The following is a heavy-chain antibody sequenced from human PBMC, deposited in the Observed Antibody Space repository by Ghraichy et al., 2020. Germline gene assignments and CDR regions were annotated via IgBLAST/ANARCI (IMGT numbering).Heavy chain of an antibody. CDR2: LSGSGGST. D-gene: IGHD3-22*01. V-gene: IGHV3-23*01. Sequence: GGSLRLSCAASGFTFRSYAMSWVRQAQGKGLEWVSGLSGSGGSTYYADSVKGRFIISRDHSKSTLYLQMNSLRAEDTAVYYCAKLNYDSSGRYYYYYGMDVWGQGTTVTVSS. CDR1: GFTFRSYA. J-gene: IGHJ6*02. CDR3: AKLNYDSSGRYYYYYGMDV.